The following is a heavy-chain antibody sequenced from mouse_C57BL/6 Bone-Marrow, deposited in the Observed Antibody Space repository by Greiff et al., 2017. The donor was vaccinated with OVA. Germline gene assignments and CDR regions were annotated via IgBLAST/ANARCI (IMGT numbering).Heavy chain of an antibody. CDR3: ARSGNWGYYAMDY. Sequence: QVQLQQPGAELVMPGASVKLSCKASGYTFTSYWMHWVKQRPGQGLEWIGEIDPSDSYTNYNQKFKGKSTLTVDKSSSTAYMQLSSLTSEDSAVYYCARSGNWGYYAMDYWGQGTSVTVSS. CDR2: IDPSDSYT. V-gene: IGHV1-69*01. J-gene: IGHJ4*01. CDR1: GYTFTSYW. D-gene: IGHD4-1*01.